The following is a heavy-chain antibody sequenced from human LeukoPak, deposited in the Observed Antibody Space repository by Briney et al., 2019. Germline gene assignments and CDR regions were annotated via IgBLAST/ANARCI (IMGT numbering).Heavy chain of an antibody. CDR3: ARDPFPIYDSSRYYGVEVDY. CDR2: MNPNSDNT. V-gene: IGHV1-8*01. J-gene: IGHJ4*02. CDR1: GYTFTSYD. D-gene: IGHD3-22*01. Sequence: ASVKVSCKASGYTFTSYDINWVRQATGQGLEWMGWMNPNSDNTGYAQKFQGRVTMTRDTSTSTVYMELSSLRSEDTAVYYCARDPFPIYDSSRYYGVEVDYWGQGTLVTVSS.